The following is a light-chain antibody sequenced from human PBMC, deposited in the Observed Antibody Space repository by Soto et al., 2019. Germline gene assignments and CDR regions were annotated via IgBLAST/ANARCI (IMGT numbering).Light chain of an antibody. CDR1: SSDFGAYDY. CDR2: GVS. J-gene: IGLJ1*01. CDR3: ISYTGSSTSYV. Sequence: QSALTQPASLSGSPGQSITISYTGTSSDFGAYDYVSWFQQHPGKTPKILIYGVSNRPSGVSSRFSGSKSGNTASLTISGLQAEDEADYYCISYTGSSTSYVFGSGTKVTVL. V-gene: IGLV2-14*03.